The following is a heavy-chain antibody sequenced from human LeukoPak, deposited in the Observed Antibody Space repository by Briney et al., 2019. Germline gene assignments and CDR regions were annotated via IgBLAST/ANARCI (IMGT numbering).Heavy chain of an antibody. D-gene: IGHD5-24*01. CDR3: ATQGYNNQTMDV. CDR2: VYFSGST. V-gene: IGHV4-39*01. Sequence: SETLSLTCTVSGDSIRTTRYWGWIRQPPGKGLEWIGAVYFSGSTYYNPSLKSRVIISVDTSKNQFSLKLTSVTAADTAVYYCATQGYNNQTMDVWGQGTTVTVSS. J-gene: IGHJ6*02. CDR1: GDSIRTTRY.